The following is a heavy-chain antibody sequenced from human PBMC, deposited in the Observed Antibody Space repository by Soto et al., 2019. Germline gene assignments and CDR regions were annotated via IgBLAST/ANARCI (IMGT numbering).Heavy chain of an antibody. CDR1: GFNFNNYA. J-gene: IGHJ4*02. V-gene: IGHV3-23*01. CDR2: IRDSATNT. D-gene: IGHD6-13*01. Sequence: EVQLFESGGGLVQPGGYLRLSCAASGFNFNNYAMNWVRQSPGKGLEWVSTIRDSATNTFFADSVKGRYTISRDNSKNTLYLQLNKLRAEDRAIYYWAKDSRMAAAGSWGALDCWGQGTQVTVS. CDR3: AKDSRMAAAGSWGALDC.